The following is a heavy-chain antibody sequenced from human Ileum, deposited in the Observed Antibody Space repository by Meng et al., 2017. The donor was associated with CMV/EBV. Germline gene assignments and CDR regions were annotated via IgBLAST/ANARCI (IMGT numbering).Heavy chain of an antibody. Sequence: GSLRLSCAVYGGSFSGYYWSWIRQPPGKGLEWIGEINHSGSTNYNPSLKSRVTISVDTSKNQFSLKLSSVTAADTAVYYCARDQNYYDSSGYYEFDYWGQGTLVTVSS. D-gene: IGHD3-22*01. CDR3: ARDQNYYDSSGYYEFDY. CDR1: GGSFSGYY. J-gene: IGHJ4*02. CDR2: INHSGST. V-gene: IGHV4-34*01.